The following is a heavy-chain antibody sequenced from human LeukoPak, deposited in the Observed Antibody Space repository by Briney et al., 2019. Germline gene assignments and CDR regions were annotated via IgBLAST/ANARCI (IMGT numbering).Heavy chain of an antibody. J-gene: IGHJ4*02. Sequence: GGSLRLSCAASGFTVSSNYMSWVRQAPGKGLEWVSVIYSGGSTYYADSVKGRFTISRDNSKNTLYLQMNSLRAEDTAVYYCARGATGIAAADLDYWGQGTLVTVSS. CDR2: IYSGGST. V-gene: IGHV3-53*01. CDR3: ARGATGIAAADLDY. D-gene: IGHD6-13*01. CDR1: GFTVSSNY.